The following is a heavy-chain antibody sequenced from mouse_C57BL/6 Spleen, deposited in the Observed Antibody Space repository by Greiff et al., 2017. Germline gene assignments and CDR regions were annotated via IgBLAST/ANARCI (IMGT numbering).Heavy chain of an antibody. Sequence: PALAQPGASVPIPCKASGYTFTDSHIPWVKQSHGKSIEWIGDINPNNGGTIYNQKFKGKATLTVDKSSSTAYMELRSLTSEDTAVYYCAGGNWGVPFAYWGQGTLVTGSA. V-gene: IGHV1-18*01. D-gene: IGHD4-1*01. CDR3: AGGNWGVPFAY. CDR2: INPNNGGT. J-gene: IGHJ3*01. CDR1: GYTFTDSH.